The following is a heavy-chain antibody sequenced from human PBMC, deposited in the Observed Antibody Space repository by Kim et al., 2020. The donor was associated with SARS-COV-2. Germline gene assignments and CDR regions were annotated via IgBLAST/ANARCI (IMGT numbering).Heavy chain of an antibody. Sequence: KFQGRVTMTRDTSISTAYMELSRLRSDDTAVYYCARGPWGSSSSYGDFDYWGQGTLVTVSS. CDR3: ARGPWGSSSSYGDFDY. V-gene: IGHV1-2*02. D-gene: IGHD6-13*01. J-gene: IGHJ4*02.